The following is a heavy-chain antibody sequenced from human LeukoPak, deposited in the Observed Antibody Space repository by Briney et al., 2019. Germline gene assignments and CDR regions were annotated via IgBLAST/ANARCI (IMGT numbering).Heavy chain of an antibody. Sequence: GASVKVSCKASGGTFSSYAISWVRQAPGQGLEWMGGIIPIFGTANYAQKFQGRVTITADESTSTAYMELSSLRSEDTAAYYCARANYYDSLLIDCWGQGTLVTVSS. CDR3: ARANYYDSLLIDC. D-gene: IGHD3-22*01. CDR2: IIPIFGTA. J-gene: IGHJ4*02. V-gene: IGHV1-69*01. CDR1: GGTFSSYA.